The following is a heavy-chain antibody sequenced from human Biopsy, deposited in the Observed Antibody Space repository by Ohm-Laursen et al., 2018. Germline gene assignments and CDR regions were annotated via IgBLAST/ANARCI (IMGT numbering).Heavy chain of an antibody. CDR3: ARDRDRRGWFDP. Sequence: SDTLSLTCTVSGGSLSSYSWSWIRQPAGKGLEWIGQIYTSGITNYNPSLKGRVTMSVDTSKNKFSLRVSSVTAADTAVYYCARDRDRRGWFDPWGQGTLVTVSS. V-gene: IGHV4-4*07. D-gene: IGHD1-14*01. CDR2: IYTSGIT. J-gene: IGHJ5*02. CDR1: GGSLSSYS.